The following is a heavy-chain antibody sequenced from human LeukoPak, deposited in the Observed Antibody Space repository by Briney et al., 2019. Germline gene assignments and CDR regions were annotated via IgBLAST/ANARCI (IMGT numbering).Heavy chain of an antibody. J-gene: IGHJ2*01. CDR3: ARTPQDYGGNPPDL. D-gene: IGHD4-23*01. CDR2: IIPIFGTA. V-gene: IGHV1-69*05. Sequence: SVKVSCKASGGTFSSYAISWVRQAPGQGLEWMGGIIPIFGTANYAQKFQGRVTITTDESTSTAYMELGSLRSEDTAVYYCARTPQDYGGNPPDLWGRGTLVTVSS. CDR1: GGTFSSYA.